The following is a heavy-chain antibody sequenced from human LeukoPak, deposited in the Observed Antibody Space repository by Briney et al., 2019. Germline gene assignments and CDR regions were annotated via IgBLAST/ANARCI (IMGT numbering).Heavy chain of an antibody. CDR1: AYSISSGYY. V-gene: IGHV4-38-2*02. D-gene: IGHD5-12*01. CDR2: IYHSEST. CDR3: ARDGYSGSDAL. Sequence: SETLSLTCIVSAYSISSGYYWGWIRQPPGKGMEWIGSIYHSESTYYNPSLKSRVTISVDTSQNQFSLKLSSVTAADTAVYYCARDGYSGSDALWGQGTLVTVSS. J-gene: IGHJ4*02.